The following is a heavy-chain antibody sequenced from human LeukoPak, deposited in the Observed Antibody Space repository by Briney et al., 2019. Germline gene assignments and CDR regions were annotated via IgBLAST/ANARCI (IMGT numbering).Heavy chain of an antibody. J-gene: IGHJ4*02. D-gene: IGHD2-15*01. CDR1: GFTFSTYW. CDR3: AREVGICSGGSCYFRFDF. Sequence: GGSMRLSCAASGFTFSTYWMNWVRQAPGKGLEWVANIKQDGSEKYYVDSVKGRFTISRDNAKNSLYLQMDSLRAEDTAVYYCAREVGICSGGSCYFRFDFWGQGTLVTVSS. CDR2: IKQDGSEK. V-gene: IGHV3-7*01.